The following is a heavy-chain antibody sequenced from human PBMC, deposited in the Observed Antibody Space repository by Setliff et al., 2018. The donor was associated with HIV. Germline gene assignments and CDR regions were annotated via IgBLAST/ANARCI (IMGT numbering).Heavy chain of an antibody. Sequence: ASVKVSCKAFGYNFSTYALHWVRQAPGQRREWMGWMNAATGKTKYSEDFQDRITFTRDTSAKIGYLELTKLCSSDMATYYCVRVRVGGCLYFCYWGQGTPGPVSS. CDR1: GYNFSTYA. CDR2: MNAATGKT. V-gene: IGHV1-3*03. D-gene: IGHD1-26*01. CDR3: VRVRVGGCLYFCY. J-gene: IGHJ4*02.